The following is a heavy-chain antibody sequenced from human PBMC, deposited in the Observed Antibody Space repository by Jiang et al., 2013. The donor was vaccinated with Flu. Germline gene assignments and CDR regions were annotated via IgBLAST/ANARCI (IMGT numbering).Heavy chain of an antibody. D-gene: IGHD6-13*01. J-gene: IGHJ4*02. Sequence: GIIPIFGTANYAQKFQGRVTITADESTSTAYMELSSLRSEDTAVYYCARGGIAAAGTVFDYWGQGTLVTVSS. CDR2: IIPIFGTA. V-gene: IGHV1-69*01. CDR3: ARGGIAAAGTVFDY.